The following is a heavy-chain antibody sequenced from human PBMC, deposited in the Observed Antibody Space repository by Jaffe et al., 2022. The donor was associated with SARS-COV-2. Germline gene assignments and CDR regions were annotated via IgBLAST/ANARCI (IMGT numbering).Heavy chain of an antibody. J-gene: IGHJ6*02. V-gene: IGHV3-30*18. Sequence: QVQLVESGGGVVQPGRSLRLSCAASGFTFSSYGMHWVRQAPGKGLEWVAVISYDGSNKYYADSVKGRFTISRDNSKNTLYLQMNSLRAEDTAVYYCAKDPYYGSGSYIYYYYYGMDVWGQGTTVTVSS. D-gene: IGHD3-10*01. CDR3: AKDPYYGSGSYIYYYYYGMDV. CDR1: GFTFSSYG. CDR2: ISYDGSNK.